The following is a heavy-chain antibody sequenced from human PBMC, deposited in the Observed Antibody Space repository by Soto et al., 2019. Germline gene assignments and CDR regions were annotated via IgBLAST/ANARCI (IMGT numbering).Heavy chain of an antibody. CDR1: GFTFSSYG. D-gene: IGHD3-22*01. Sequence: SLRLSCAASGFTFSSYGMHWVRQAPGKGLEWVAVISYDGSNKYYADSVKGRFTISRDNSKNTLYLQMNSLRAEDTAVYYCAKDTGGAPPYDSSGYYYFDYWGPGTLVTVSS. V-gene: IGHV3-30*18. CDR3: AKDTGGAPPYDSSGYYYFDY. CDR2: ISYDGSNK. J-gene: IGHJ4*02.